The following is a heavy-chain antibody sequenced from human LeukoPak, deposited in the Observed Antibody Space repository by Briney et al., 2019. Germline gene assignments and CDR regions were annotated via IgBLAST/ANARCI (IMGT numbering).Heavy chain of an antibody. V-gene: IGHV1-18*01. CDR1: GYSFTSYG. CDR3: ARDIGVSQFDY. CDR2: ISGYNGRT. D-gene: IGHD3-10*01. Sequence: ASVTVSCKTSGYSFTSYGISWVRQAPGQGLEWLGWISGYNGRTEYSQKLQGRVTMTTDTSTSTAYMELRSLTSDDTAMYYCARDIGVSQFDYWGQGTLVTVSS. J-gene: IGHJ4*02.